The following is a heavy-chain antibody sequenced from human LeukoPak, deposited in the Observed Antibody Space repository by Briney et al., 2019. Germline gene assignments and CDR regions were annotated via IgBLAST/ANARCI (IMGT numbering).Heavy chain of an antibody. CDR1: GGSISSSNW. V-gene: IGHV4-4*02. D-gene: IGHD3-10*01. Sequence: SETLSLTCAVSGGSISSSNWWSWVRQPPGKGLEWIGEIYHSGSTNYNPSLKSRVTMSIDTSKNQFSLKLRSVTAADTAVYYCARDRFGEYFDYWGQGTLVTVSS. CDR2: IYHSGST. J-gene: IGHJ4*02. CDR3: ARDRFGEYFDY.